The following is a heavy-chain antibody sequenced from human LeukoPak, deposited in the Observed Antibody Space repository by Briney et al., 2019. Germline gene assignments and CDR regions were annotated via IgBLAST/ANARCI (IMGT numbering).Heavy chain of an antibody. CDR2: VYHSGNT. Sequence: SETLSLTCAVSGYSINSGYYWGWVRQAPGKGLEWIGIVYHSGNTYYNPSLQSRVTISVDTSKNQFFLKLISVTAADTALYYCARSSADCSDGHCYPRGNSFDSWGQGTLVTISS. CDR1: GYSINSGYY. D-gene: IGHD2-15*01. V-gene: IGHV4-38-2*01. J-gene: IGHJ5*01. CDR3: ARSSADCSDGHCYPRGNSFDS.